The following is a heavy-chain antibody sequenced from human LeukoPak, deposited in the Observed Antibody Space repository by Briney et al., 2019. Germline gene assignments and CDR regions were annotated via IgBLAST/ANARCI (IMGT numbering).Heavy chain of an antibody. CDR1: GGTFSSYA. CDR2: IIPILGIA. D-gene: IGHD1-7*01. CDR3: ARVELDRTDY. J-gene: IGHJ4*02. Sequence: RASVKVSCKASGGTFSSYAISWVRQAPGQGLEWMGRIIPILGIANYAQKFQGRVTMTTDTSTSTAYMELRSLRSDDTAVYYCARVELDRTDYWGQGTLVTVSS. V-gene: IGHV1-69*04.